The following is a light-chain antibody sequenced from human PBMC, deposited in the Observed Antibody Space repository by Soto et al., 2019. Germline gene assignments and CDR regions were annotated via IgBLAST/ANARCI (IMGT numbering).Light chain of an antibody. CDR1: SSDVGGYNY. Sequence: QSALTQPASVSGSPGQSITISCTGTSSDVGGYNYVSWYQQHPGKAPKLMIYEVSNRPSGVSNRFSGSKSGNTASLTISGLQAEDEADYYCTSFTLNSLYVFGTGTKVTVL. J-gene: IGLJ1*01. V-gene: IGLV2-14*01. CDR3: TSFTLNSLYV. CDR2: EVS.